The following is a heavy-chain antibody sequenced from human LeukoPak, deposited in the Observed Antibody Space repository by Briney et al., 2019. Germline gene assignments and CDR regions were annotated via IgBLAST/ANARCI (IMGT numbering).Heavy chain of an antibody. CDR3: ARELAINLQIAAAGL. Sequence: PSETLSLNCAVYGGSFSGYYWSWIRQPPGKGLEWIGEINHSGSTNYNPSLKSRVTISVDTSKNQFSLKLSSVTAADTAVYYCARELAINLQIAAAGLWGQGTLVTVSS. D-gene: IGHD6-13*01. CDR2: INHSGST. V-gene: IGHV4-34*01. J-gene: IGHJ4*02. CDR1: GGSFSGYY.